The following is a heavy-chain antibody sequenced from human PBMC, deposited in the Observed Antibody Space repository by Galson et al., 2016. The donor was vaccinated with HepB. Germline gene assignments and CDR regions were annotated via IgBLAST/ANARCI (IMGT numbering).Heavy chain of an antibody. CDR1: GFTFSSYA. CDR3: AKNDILAGYSAFDY. Sequence: SLRLSCAASGFTFSSYAMHWVRQAPGQGLEWVAVISYDGSHKYYSASVKGRFTISRDNSKNTLSLQLNSLRAEDTAVYYCAKNDILAGYSAFDYWGQGTLVTVSS. D-gene: IGHD3-9*01. CDR2: ISYDGSHK. J-gene: IGHJ4*02. V-gene: IGHV3-30*18.